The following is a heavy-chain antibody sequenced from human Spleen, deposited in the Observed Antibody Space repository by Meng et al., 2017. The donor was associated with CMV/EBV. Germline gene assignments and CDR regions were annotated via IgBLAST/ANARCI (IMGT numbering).Heavy chain of an antibody. Sequence: SVKVSCKASGYTFTGYYMHWVRQAPGQGLEWMGGIIPIFGTAHYAQKFQGRVTITTDESTSTAYMELSSLRSEDTAVYYCAVMTTVTTVSPGAFDIWGQGTMVTVSS. CDR3: AVMTTVTTVSPGAFDI. CDR1: GYTFTGYY. CDR2: IIPIFGTA. V-gene: IGHV1-69*05. J-gene: IGHJ3*02. D-gene: IGHD4-11*01.